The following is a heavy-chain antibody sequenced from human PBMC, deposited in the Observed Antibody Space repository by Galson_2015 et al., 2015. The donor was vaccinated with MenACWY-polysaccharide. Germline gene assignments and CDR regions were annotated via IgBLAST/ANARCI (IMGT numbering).Heavy chain of an antibody. J-gene: IGHJ3*02. V-gene: IGHV3-23*01. Sequence: SLRLSCAASGFAFGSYTLVWVRQAPGKGLEWVSIIDSSGDFTYYADSVKGRFTISRDNSKNTLYLQMNSLRAEETALYYCAKEGYTSAWTKAFDIGGRGTMVTVSS. CDR2: IDSSGDFT. CDR3: AKEGYTSAWTKAFDI. D-gene: IGHD6-19*01. CDR1: GFAFGSYT.